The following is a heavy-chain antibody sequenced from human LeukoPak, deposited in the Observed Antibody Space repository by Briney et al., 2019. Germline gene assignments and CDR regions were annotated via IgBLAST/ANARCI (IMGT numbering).Heavy chain of an antibody. CDR3: ARAPLGYCSSTSCFPYWFDP. V-gene: IGHV4-59*01. CDR2: IYYSGST. J-gene: IGHJ5*02. Sequence: LETLCLTCTVSGVAISSYYWSWVRQPPGKGLEWIGYIYYSGSTNYNPSLKSRVTISVDTSKNQFSLKLSSVTAADTAVYYCARAPLGYCSSTSCFPYWFDPWGQGTLVTVSS. CDR1: GVAISSYY. D-gene: IGHD2-2*01.